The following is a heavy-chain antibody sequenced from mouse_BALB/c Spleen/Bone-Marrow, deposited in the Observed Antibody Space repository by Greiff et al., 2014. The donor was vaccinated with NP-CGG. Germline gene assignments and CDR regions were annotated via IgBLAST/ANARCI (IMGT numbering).Heavy chain of an antibody. V-gene: IGHV14-3*02. D-gene: IGHD2-10*01. CDR3: ASSAYS. J-gene: IGHJ3*01. Sequence: VQLQQSGAELVKPGASVKLSCTASGFNIKDTYMHWVRQRPEQGLEWIGRIDPANGNTKYDPKFQGKATITTDTSSNTTYLQLSSLTSEDTAVYYCASSAYSWGQGTLVTVSA. CDR1: GFNIKDTY. CDR2: IDPANGNT.